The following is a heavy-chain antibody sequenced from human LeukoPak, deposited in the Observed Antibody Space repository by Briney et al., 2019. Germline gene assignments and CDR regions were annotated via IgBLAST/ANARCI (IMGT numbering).Heavy chain of an antibody. J-gene: IGHJ4*02. CDR3: ARGYCSGGSCYSPDF. V-gene: IGHV4-39*01. Sequence: PSETLSLTCTVSGGSISSSYYYWGWIRQPPGKGLEWIGSIYDSGSTYYNPSLKSRVTISVDTSKNQFSLKLNSVTAADTAVYYCARGYCSGGSCYSPDFWGQGTLVTVSS. CDR2: IYDSGST. CDR1: GGSISSSYYY. D-gene: IGHD2-15*01.